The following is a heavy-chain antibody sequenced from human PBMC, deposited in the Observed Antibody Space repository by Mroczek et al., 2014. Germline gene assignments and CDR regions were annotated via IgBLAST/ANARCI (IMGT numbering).Heavy chain of an antibody. J-gene: IGHJ4*02. D-gene: IGHD3-16*01. V-gene: IGHV4-34*01. CDR1: GGSFSGYY. CDR3: ARGREFWGGTYYFDY. Sequence: ESGAGLLKPSETLSLTCAVYGGSFSGYYWSWIRQPPGKGLEWIGEINHSGSTNYNPSLKSRVTISVDTSKNQFSLKLSSVTAADTAVYYCARGREFWGGTYYFDYWGQRTLVTVSS. CDR2: INHSGST.